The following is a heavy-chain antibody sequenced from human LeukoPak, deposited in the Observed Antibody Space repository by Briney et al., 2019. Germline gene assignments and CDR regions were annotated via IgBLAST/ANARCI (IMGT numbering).Heavy chain of an antibody. D-gene: IGHD3-22*01. Sequence: SETLSLTCTVSGDSIRNKYWSWLRQRPGKGLEWFGFIHHSGGTNYNPSFKSRFTISVDTSKNQFSLKLTSVTAADTAVYYCARTDDYYDRSGFFLHFFDHWGPGAPVTVSP. CDR1: GDSIRNKY. CDR3: ARTDDYYDRSGFFLHFFDH. V-gene: IGHV4-59*01. CDR2: IHHSGGT. J-gene: IGHJ4*02.